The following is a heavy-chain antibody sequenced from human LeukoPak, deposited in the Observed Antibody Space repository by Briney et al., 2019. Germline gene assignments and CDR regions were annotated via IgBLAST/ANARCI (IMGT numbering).Heavy chain of an antibody. V-gene: IGHV1-24*01. CDR3: ATMRPSSSGVYFDY. CDR2: FDPEDGET. Sequence: VKVSCKVSGYTLTELSMHWVRQAPGKGLERMGGFDPEDGETIYAQKFQGRVTMTEDTSTDTAYMELSSLRSEDTAVYYRATMRPSSSGVYFDYWGQGTLVTVSS. CDR1: GYTLTELS. D-gene: IGHD6-6*01. J-gene: IGHJ4*02.